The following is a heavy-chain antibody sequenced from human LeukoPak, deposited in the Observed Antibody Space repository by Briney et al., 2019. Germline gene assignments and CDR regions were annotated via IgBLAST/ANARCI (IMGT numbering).Heavy chain of an antibody. V-gene: IGHV3-7*01. J-gene: IGHJ4*02. CDR2: IKQDGSEK. CDR1: GFTFSSYW. D-gene: IGHD3-22*01. CDR3: ARKGYYCDSSGYYFTY. Sequence: GGSLRLSCAASGFTFSSYWMSWVRQAPGKGLEWVANIKQDGSEKYYVDSVKGRFTISRDNAKNSLYLQMNSLRAEDTAVYYCARKGYYCDSSGYYFTYWGQGTLVTVSS.